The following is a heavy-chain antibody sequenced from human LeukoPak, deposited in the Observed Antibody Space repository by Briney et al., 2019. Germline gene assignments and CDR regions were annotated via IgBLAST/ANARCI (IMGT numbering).Heavy chain of an antibody. Sequence: GGSLRLSCAASGFTFSSYWMSWVRQAPGKGLEWVSRISSDGDTTNSEDAVKGRFTISRDNAKNTLYLQMNSLRAEDTAVYYCGRVLYSWYDVVDYWGQGTLVTVSS. V-gene: IGHV3-74*01. CDR3: GRVLYSWYDVVDY. J-gene: IGHJ4*02. CDR2: ISSDGDTT. D-gene: IGHD1-20*01. CDR1: GFTFSSYW.